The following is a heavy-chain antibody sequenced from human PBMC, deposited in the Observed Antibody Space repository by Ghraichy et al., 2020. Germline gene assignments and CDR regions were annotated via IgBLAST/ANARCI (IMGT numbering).Heavy chain of an antibody. Sequence: ASVKVSCKASGYTFTGYYMHWVRQAPGQGLEWMGWINPNSGGTNYAQKFQGRVTMTRDTSISTAYMELSRLRSDDTAVYYCARDRGWLQLVWYFDLWGRGTLVTVSS. J-gene: IGHJ2*01. D-gene: IGHD5-24*01. CDR3: ARDRGWLQLVWYFDL. CDR1: GYTFTGYY. V-gene: IGHV1-2*02. CDR2: INPNSGGT.